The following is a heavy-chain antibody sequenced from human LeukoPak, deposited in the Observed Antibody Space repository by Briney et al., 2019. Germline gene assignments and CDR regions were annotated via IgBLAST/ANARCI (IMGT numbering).Heavy chain of an antibody. D-gene: IGHD1-26*01. CDR1: GFTFSNYW. Sequence: GGSLRLSCSASGFTFSNYWMSWVRQAPGKGLEWVANIKQDESEKYYVDSVKGRFTISRDNAKSSLYLQMNSLRAEDTAVYYCARHDRYSGSYYVDYWGQGTLVTVSS. V-gene: IGHV3-7*01. CDR2: IKQDESEK. CDR3: ARHDRYSGSYYVDY. J-gene: IGHJ4*02.